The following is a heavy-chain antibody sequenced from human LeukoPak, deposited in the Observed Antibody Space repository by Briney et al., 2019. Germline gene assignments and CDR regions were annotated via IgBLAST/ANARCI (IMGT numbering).Heavy chain of an antibody. Sequence: TGGSLRLSCEASGFTFSDYSMNWVRQAPGEGLEWLSYITSTSDTIYYADSVKGRFTSSRDNAKNSVYLQMNSLRAEDTAVYYRARSSGYPFFDYWGQGTLVTVSS. CDR1: GFTFSDYS. J-gene: IGHJ4*02. CDR2: ITSTSDTI. V-gene: IGHV3-48*01. CDR3: ARSSGYPFFDY. D-gene: IGHD3-22*01.